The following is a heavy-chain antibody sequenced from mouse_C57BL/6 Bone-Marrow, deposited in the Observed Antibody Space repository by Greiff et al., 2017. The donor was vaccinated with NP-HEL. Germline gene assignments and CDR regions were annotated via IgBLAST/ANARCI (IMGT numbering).Heavy chain of an antibody. CDR1: EYEFPSHD. J-gene: IGHJ4*01. Sequence: EVQVVESGGGLVQPGESLKLSCESNEYEFPSHDMSWVRKTPEKRLELVAAINSDGGSTYYPDTMERRFIISRDNTKKTLYLQLSSLTSEDTALYYCAGHDYRNYEAMDYWGQGTSVTVSS. CDR3: AGHDYRNYEAMDY. V-gene: IGHV5-2*01. CDR2: INSDGGST. D-gene: IGHD2-1*01.